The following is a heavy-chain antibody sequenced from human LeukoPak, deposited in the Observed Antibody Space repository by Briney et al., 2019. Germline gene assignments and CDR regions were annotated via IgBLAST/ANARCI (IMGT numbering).Heavy chain of an antibody. CDR1: GFTFSSYA. D-gene: IGHD4-17*01. J-gene: IGHJ4*02. V-gene: IGHV3-23*01. CDR2: ISGSGDNA. CDR3: AKGRGTAVTSAANY. Sequence: GGSLRLSCAASGFTFSSYAMSWVRQAPGKGLEWVSSISGSGDNACYADSVKDRFSISRDNSKTTVSLQMNSLRAEDTAVYYCAKGRGTAVTSAANYWGQGTLVTVSS.